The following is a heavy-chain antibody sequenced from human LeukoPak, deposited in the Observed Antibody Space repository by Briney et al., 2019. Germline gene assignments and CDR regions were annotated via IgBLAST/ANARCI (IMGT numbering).Heavy chain of an antibody. D-gene: IGHD5-12*01. J-gene: IGHJ4*02. V-gene: IGHV3-23*01. CDR3: AKSTPSGYDSLVEFDY. Sequence: GGSLRLSCAASGFTFSSYAMSWVRQAPGKGLEWVSAISGSGGSTYYADSVKGRFTISRDNSKNTLYLQMNSLRAEDTAVYYCAKSTPSGYDSLVEFDYWGQGTLVTVSS. CDR1: GFTFSSYA. CDR2: ISGSGGST.